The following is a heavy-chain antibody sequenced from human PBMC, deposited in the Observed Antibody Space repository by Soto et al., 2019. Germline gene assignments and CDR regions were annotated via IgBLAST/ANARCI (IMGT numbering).Heavy chain of an antibody. V-gene: IGHV1-2*02. CDR1: GYTFTGYY. CDR3: ARLHYYDSSGYSLNY. Sequence: ASVKVSCKASGYTFTGYYMHWVRQAPGQGLEWMGWIDPNSGGTNYAQKFQGRVTMTRDTSISTAYMELSRLRSDDTAVYYCARLHYYDSSGYSLNYWGQGTLVTVSS. J-gene: IGHJ4*02. D-gene: IGHD3-22*01. CDR2: IDPNSGGT.